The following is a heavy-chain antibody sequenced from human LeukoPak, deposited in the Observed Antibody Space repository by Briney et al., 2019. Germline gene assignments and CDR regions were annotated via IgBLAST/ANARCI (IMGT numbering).Heavy chain of an antibody. J-gene: IGHJ4*02. CDR2: IYYSGST. Sequence: SETLSLTCTVSGGSISSSSYYWGWIRQPPGKGLEWIGSIYYSGSTYYNPSLKSRVTISVDTSKNQFSLKLSSVTAADTDVYYCATRPYGSGSYYNGAYYFDYWGQGTLVTVSS. V-gene: IGHV4-39*01. D-gene: IGHD3-10*01. CDR3: ATRPYGSGSYYNGAYYFDY. CDR1: GGSISSSSYY.